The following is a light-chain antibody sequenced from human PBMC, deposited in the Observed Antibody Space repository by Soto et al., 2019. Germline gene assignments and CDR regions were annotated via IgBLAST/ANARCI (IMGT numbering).Light chain of an antibody. CDR3: QQYNNWPPLYT. CDR1: QSVSSD. J-gene: IGKJ2*01. Sequence: EIVMTQSPATLSVSPGERATLSCRASQSVSSDLAWYQQQPGQAPRLLIYGASMRATGIPARFSGSGSGTEFTLTISSLQSEDFAVYYCQQYNNWPPLYTFGQGTK. CDR2: GAS. V-gene: IGKV3-15*01.